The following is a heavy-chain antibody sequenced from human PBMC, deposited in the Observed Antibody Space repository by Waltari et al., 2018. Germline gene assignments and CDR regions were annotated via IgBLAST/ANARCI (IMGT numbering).Heavy chain of an antibody. J-gene: IGHJ5*02. Sequence: QVQLQESGPRLVKPSETLSLTCSVSGFPIGSEYYWAWVRQSPGEGLVWIGSTYHSGRADYNPSLKCRVTISVDTSKNQFSLKLTSVTVADSGVYYCARLSPYTSSGDFFDPWGQGALVTVSS. D-gene: IGHD2-21*02. CDR1: GFPIGSEYY. CDR3: ARLSPYTSSGDFFDP. CDR2: TYHSGRA. V-gene: IGHV4-38-2*01.